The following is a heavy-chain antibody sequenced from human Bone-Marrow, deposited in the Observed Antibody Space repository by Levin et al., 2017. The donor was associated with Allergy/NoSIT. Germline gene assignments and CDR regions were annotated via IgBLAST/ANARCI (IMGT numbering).Heavy chain of an antibody. D-gene: IGHD1-1*01. CDR3: ARAQGGIDTTPYMGV. V-gene: IGHV4-59*01. CDR1: GGSISFYY. CDR2: MFNSGNP. J-gene: IGHJ6*03. Sequence: NPSETLSLTCTVSGGSISFYYWSWIRQPPGRGLEWIGYMFNSGNPKYNPSPKSRVPISVDTPKSQFSLRLTSVTAADPAIYYCARAQGGIDTTPYMGVWGKGTTVTVSS.